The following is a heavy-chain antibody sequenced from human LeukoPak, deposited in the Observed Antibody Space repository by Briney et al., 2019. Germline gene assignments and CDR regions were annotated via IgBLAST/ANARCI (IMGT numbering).Heavy chain of an antibody. V-gene: IGHV1-2*04. CDR1: GYTFTGYY. D-gene: IGHD6-13*01. CDR2: INPNSGGT. CDR3: ARGGIYSSSWYGFTDAFDI. Sequence: ASVKVSCKASGYTFTGYYMHWVRQAPGQGLEWMGWINPNSGGTNYAQKFQGWATMTRDTSISTAYMELSRLRSDDTAVYYCARGGIYSSSWYGFTDAFDIWGQGTMVTVSS. J-gene: IGHJ3*02.